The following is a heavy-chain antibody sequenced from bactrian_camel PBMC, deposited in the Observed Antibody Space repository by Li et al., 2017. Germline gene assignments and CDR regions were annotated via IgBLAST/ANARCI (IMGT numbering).Heavy chain of an antibody. J-gene: IGHJ4*01. CDR2: INSDGGYT. D-gene: IGHD6*01. CDR3: AQGDGSRYYIATD. V-gene: IGHV3S40*01. CDR1: RFAGSSIY. Sequence: VQLVESGGGLVQPGGSLRLSCTSRFAGSSIYMAWVRQAPGKGLEWVSAINSDGGYTTYADSVKGRFTISRDNAKNTLNLQMNSLKPEDTAMYYCAQGDGSRYYIATDWGQGTQVTVS.